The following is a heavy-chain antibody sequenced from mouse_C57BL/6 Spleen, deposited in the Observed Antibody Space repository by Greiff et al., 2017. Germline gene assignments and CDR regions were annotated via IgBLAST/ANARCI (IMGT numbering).Heavy chain of an antibody. V-gene: IGHV1-7*01. Sequence: QVQLQQSGAELAKPGASVKLSCKASGYTFTSYWMHWVKQRPGQGLEWIGYINPSSGYTKYTQKFKDKATLTADKSSSTAYMQRSSLTYEDSAVYYCARGRCDYDDGYAMDYWGQGTSVTVSS. CDR1: GYTFTSYW. D-gene: IGHD2-4*01. CDR2: INPSSGYT. J-gene: IGHJ4*01. CDR3: ARGRCDYDDGYAMDY.